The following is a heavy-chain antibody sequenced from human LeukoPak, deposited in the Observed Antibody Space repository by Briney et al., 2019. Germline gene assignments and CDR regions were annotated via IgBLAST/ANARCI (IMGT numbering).Heavy chain of an antibody. CDR3: ARDGQLERRAFDI. V-gene: IGHV3-21*01. D-gene: IGHD1-1*01. CDR2: ISSSSYI. CDR1: GFTFSSYS. Sequence: GGSLRLSCAASGFTFSSYSMNWVRQAPGKGLEWVSSISSSSYIYYADSVKGRFTISRDNAKNSLYLQMNSLRAEDTAVHYCARDGQLERRAFDIWGQGTMVTVSS. J-gene: IGHJ3*02.